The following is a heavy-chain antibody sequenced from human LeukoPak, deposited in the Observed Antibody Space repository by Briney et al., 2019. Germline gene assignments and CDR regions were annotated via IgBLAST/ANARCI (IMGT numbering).Heavy chain of an antibody. CDR3: ARDGSCFDF. J-gene: IGHJ4*02. CDR2: IKGDGSKI. V-gene: IGHV3-7*01. Sequence: PGGSLRLSCGASGFTFSEYWMSWVRQAPGRGPEWVANIKGDGSKIYYVDSVKGRFTISRDNDKNSLYLQMNNLRVEDTAVYHCARDGSCFDFWGQGALVTVS. CDR1: GFTFSEYW. D-gene: IGHD2-15*01.